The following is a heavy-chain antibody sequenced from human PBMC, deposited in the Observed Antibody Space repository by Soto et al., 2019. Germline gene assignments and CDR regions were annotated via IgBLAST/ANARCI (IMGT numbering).Heavy chain of an antibody. Sequence: GGSLRLSCAASGFAFSTYAMTWVRQSPGKGLEWVSVISGSGGSSYYAASVKGRFTISRDNSKNTVYLQMNGLRAEDTALYFCAKVTKRAAAGRYEYYKYGMDVWGQGTTVTVSS. CDR2: ISGSGGSS. CDR3: AKVTKRAAAGRYEYYKYGMDV. V-gene: IGHV3-23*01. D-gene: IGHD6-13*01. J-gene: IGHJ6*02. CDR1: GFAFSTYA.